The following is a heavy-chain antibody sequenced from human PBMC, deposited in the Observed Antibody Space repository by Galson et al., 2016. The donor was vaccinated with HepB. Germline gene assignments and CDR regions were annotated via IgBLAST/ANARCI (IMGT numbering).Heavy chain of an antibody. CDR3: TDGGGIAAAARGLNH. J-gene: IGHJ5*02. CDR1: GVIFNDHA. V-gene: IGHV3-49*03. Sequence: FLRHSCASSGVIFNDHAMSCCGQAPGKGREWVGFISSKAYGGTTDFAPSVKDRFTISRDDSKSIAYLKMNSLKIEDTAVYYCTDGGGIAAAARGLNHWGQGTLVTVSS. D-gene: IGHD6-13*01. CDR2: ISSKAYGGTT.